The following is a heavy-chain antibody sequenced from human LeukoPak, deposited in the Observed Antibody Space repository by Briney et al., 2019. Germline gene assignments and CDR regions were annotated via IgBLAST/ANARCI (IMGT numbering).Heavy chain of an antibody. D-gene: IGHD5-12*01. CDR2: INHSGST. V-gene: IGHV4-34*01. CDR1: GGSISSYY. J-gene: IGHJ5*02. CDR3: ARHRKWLRSTPYNWFDP. Sequence: SETLSLTCTVSGGSISSYYWSWIRQPPGKGLEWIGEINHSGSTNYNPSLKSRVTISVDTSKNQFSLKLSSVTAADTAVYYCARHRKWLRSTPYNWFDPWGQGTLVTVSS.